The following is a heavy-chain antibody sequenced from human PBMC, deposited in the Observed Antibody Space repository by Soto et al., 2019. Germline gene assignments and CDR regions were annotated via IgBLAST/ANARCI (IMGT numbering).Heavy chain of an antibody. J-gene: IGHJ4*02. CDR3: ARNRITGWLRFDY. CDR1: GTSFSGGYY. V-gene: IGHV4-34*01. D-gene: IGHD6-19*01. CDR2: XXXSXSX. Sequence: SETLSPTCAVYGTSFSGGYYQSWIRQPPAKGLEXIGKXXXSXSXXXNXXXXSRVTISEGTSKKQFSLELSSVTAADTAIYYCARNRITGWLRFDYWGQGTQVTVSS.